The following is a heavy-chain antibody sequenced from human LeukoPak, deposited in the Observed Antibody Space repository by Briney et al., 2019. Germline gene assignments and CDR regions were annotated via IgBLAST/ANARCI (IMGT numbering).Heavy chain of an antibody. CDR3: ARGDGSAVFDY. Sequence: GGSLRLSCAASGFTFSSYSMNWVSQAPGKGLEWVSSISSSSSYIYYADSVKGRFTISRDNAKNSLYLQMNSLRAEDTAVYYCARGDGSAVFDYWGQGTLVTVSS. V-gene: IGHV3-21*01. CDR1: GFTFSSYS. D-gene: IGHD6-25*01. J-gene: IGHJ4*02. CDR2: ISSSSSYI.